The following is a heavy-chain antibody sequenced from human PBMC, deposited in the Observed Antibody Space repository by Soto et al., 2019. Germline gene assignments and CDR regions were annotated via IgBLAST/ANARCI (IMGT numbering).Heavy chain of an antibody. CDR3: ARLYDGDKSPVLGLHLDP. CDR2: IYYSGST. V-gene: IGHV4-39*01. D-gene: IGHD2-21*01. Sequence: SETLSLTCTVSGGSISSSSYYWGWIRQPPGKGLEWIGSIYYSGSTYYNPSLKSRVTISVDTSKNQFSLKLSSVTAADTAVYYCARLYDGDKSPVLGLHLDPWGQGTLVTVSS. CDR1: GGSISSSSYY. J-gene: IGHJ5*02.